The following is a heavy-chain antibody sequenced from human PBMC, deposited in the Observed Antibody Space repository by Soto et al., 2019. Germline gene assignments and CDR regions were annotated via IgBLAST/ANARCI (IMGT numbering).Heavy chain of an antibody. Sequence: PSETLSLTCNVSGDSVSGGTYYWTWIRQHPGKGLEWIGYIYSFGSAYYSPSLKSRVTISVDTSTNQFSLNLRSVTAADTAVYYCARLGAYYQSLDPWGPGTLVTVSS. CDR1: GDSVSGGTYY. CDR3: ARLGAYYQSLDP. D-gene: IGHD2-21*01. J-gene: IGHJ5*02. V-gene: IGHV4-31*03. CDR2: IYSFGSA.